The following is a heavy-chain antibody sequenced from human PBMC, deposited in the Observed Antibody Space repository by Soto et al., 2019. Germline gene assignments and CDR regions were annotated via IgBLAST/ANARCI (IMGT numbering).Heavy chain of an antibody. CDR2: IKSKTDGGTT. J-gene: IGHJ3*02. D-gene: IGHD3-16*01. CDR1: GFTFSNAW. Sequence: GGSLRLSCAASGFTFSNAWMSWVRQAPGKGLEWVGRIKSKTDGGTTDYAAPVKGRFTISRDDSKNTLYLQMNSLKTEDTAVYYCTTGTKNKPVGYYDYIWGSGIPYAFDIWGQGTMVTVSS. V-gene: IGHV3-15*01. CDR3: TTGTKNKPVGYYDYIWGSGIPYAFDI.